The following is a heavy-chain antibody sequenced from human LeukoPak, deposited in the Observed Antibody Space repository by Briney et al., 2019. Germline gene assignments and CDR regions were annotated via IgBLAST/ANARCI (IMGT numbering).Heavy chain of an antibody. CDR1: GFTVSSNY. D-gene: IGHD3-22*01. CDR3: ARAAYYYDSSGYLD. V-gene: IGHV3-66*01. CDR2: IYSGGSA. J-gene: IGHJ4*02. Sequence: GGSLRLSCAASGFTVSSNYMSWVRQAPGKGLEWVSVIYSGGSAYYADSVKGRFTISRDNSKNTLYLQMNSLRAEDTAVYYCARAAYYYDSSGYLDWGQGTLVTVSS.